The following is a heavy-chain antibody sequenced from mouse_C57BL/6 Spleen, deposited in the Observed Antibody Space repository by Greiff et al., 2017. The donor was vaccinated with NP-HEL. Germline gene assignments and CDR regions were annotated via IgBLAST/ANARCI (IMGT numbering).Heavy chain of an antibody. CDR1: GFTFSSYT. CDR2: ISGGGGNT. J-gene: IGHJ1*03. Sequence: DVMLVESGGGLVKPGGSLKLSCAASGFTFSSYTMSWVRQTPEKRLEWVATISGGGGNTYYPDSVKGRFTISRDNAKNTLYLQMSSLRSEDTALYYCARLIEDVWGTGTTVTVSS. CDR3: ARLIEDV. D-gene: IGHD2-4*01. V-gene: IGHV5-9*01.